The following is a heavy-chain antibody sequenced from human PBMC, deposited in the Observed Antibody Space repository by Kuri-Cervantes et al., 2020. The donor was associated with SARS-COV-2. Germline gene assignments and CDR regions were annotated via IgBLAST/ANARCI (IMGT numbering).Heavy chain of an antibody. Sequence: GSLRLSCTVSGGSISSYYWSWIRQPAGKGLEWIGRIYTSGSTNYNPSLKSRVTMSVDTPKNQFSLKLSSVTAADTAVYYCATLSHSFLGYCSSTSCYNGDYWGQGTLVTVSS. D-gene: IGHD2-2*02. CDR2: IYTSGST. V-gene: IGHV4-4*07. CDR1: GGSISSYY. CDR3: ATLSHSFLGYCSSTSCYNGDY. J-gene: IGHJ4*02.